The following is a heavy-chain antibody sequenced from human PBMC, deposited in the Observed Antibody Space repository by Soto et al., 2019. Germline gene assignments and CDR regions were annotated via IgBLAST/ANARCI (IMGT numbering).Heavy chain of an antibody. Sequence: SETLSLTCAITGDSVSSNSAGWSWVRQSPSRGLEWLGRAYYRSKWYYEYAVSVRGRITINPDTSKNQYSLQLNSVTPEDTAVYFCARGEQYSGRIFDYWGQGTLVTVSS. V-gene: IGHV6-1*01. CDR2: AYYRSKWYY. CDR1: GDSVSSNSAG. D-gene: IGHD1-26*01. CDR3: ARGEQYSGRIFDY. J-gene: IGHJ4*01.